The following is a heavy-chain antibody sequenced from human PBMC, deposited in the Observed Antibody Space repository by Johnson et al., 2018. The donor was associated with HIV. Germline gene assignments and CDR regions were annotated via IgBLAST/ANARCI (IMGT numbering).Heavy chain of an antibody. CDR3: ARVRPYNWNDVHAFDI. D-gene: IGHD1-20*01. CDR1: GFTVSSNY. Sequence: MQLVESGGGLVQPGGSLRLSCAASGFTVSSNYMSWVRQAPGKGLEWVSVIYSGGSSYYADSVKGRFTISRDNSNNTLYLQMNSLRVEDTAVYYCARVRPYNWNDVHAFDIWGQGTMVTVSS. CDR2: IYSGGSS. J-gene: IGHJ3*02. V-gene: IGHV3-66*01.